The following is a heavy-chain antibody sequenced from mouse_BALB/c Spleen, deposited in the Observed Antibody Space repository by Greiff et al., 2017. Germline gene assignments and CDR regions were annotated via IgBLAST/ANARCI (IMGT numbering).Heavy chain of an antibody. V-gene: IGHV1-7*01. J-gene: IGHJ3*01. Sequence: VKVVESGAELAKPGASVKMSCKASGYTFTSYWMHWVKQRPGQGLEWIGYINPSTGYTEYNQKFKDKATLTADKSSSTAYMQLSSLTSEDSAVYYCAREGNYYGRGPRFAYWGQGTLVTVSA. CDR2: INPSTGYT. D-gene: IGHD1-1*01. CDR3: AREGNYYGRGPRFAY. CDR1: GYTFTSYW.